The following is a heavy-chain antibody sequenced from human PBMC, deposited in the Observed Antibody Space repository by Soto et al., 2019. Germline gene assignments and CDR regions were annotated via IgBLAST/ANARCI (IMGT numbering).Heavy chain of an antibody. CDR3: ARTAYYYDSSGYYFDC. J-gene: IGHJ4*02. CDR2: IWYDGRNT. CDR1: GFTFSSYG. V-gene: IGHV3-33*01. D-gene: IGHD3-22*01. Sequence: QVQLVESGGGVVQPGRSLRLSCAASGFTFSSYGMHWVRQAPGKGLEWVAVIWYDGRNTYYADSVKGRFTISRDNSKNTLYLHMNSLRAEATAVYYCARTAYYYDSSGYYFDCWGQGTLVTVSS.